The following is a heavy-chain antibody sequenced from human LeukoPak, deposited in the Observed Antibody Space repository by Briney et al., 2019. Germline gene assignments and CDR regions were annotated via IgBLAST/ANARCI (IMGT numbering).Heavy chain of an antibody. CDR3: ARDRAAAGYFDR. CDR1: GFTVSSNY. J-gene: IGHJ4*02. CDR2: IYSGGST. V-gene: IGHV3-53*01. Sequence: GGSLRLSCAASGFTVSSNYMSWVRQAPGKGLEWVSVIYSGGSTYYADSVKGRFTISRDNSKNTLYLQMNSLRAEDTAVYYCARDRAAAGYFDRWGQGTLVTVSS. D-gene: IGHD6-13*01.